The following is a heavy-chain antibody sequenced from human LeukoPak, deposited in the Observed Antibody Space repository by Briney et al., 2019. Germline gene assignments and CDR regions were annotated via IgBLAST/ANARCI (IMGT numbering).Heavy chain of an antibody. CDR3: ARDRIAARPGYYGMDV. V-gene: IGHV3-30*04. Sequence: GGSLRLSCAASGFTFSSYAMHWVRQAPGKGLEWVAVIPYDGSNKYYADSVKGRFTISRDNAKNSLYLQMNSLRDEDTAVYYCARDRIAARPGYYGMDVWGQGTTVTVSS. CDR1: GFTFSSYA. D-gene: IGHD6-6*01. J-gene: IGHJ6*02. CDR2: IPYDGSNK.